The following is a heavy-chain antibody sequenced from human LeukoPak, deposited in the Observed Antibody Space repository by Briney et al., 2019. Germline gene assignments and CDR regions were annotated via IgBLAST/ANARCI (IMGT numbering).Heavy chain of an antibody. CDR3: ARSHPGYFDY. J-gene: IGHJ4*02. CDR1: GFTFSSYA. Sequence: GGSLRLSCAASGFTFSSYAMHWVRQAPGKGLEWVAVISYDGSNKYYADSVKGRFTISRDNSKNTLYLQMNSLRAEDTAVYYCARSHPGYFDYWGQGTLVTVSS. CDR2: ISYDGSNK. V-gene: IGHV3-30-3*01.